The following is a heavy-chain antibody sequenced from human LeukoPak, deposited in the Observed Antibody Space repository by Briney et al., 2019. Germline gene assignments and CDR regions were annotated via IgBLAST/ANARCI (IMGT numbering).Heavy chain of an antibody. CDR3: ARDRGGYDILSGYYYYYGMDV. CDR1: GFTLSSYS. Sequence: GGSLRLSCAASGFTLSSYSMNWVRQAPGKGLEWVSSISSSSSYIYYADSVKGRFTISRDNAKNSLYLQMNSLRAEDTAVYYCARDRGGYDILSGYYYYYGMDVWGKGTTVTVSS. V-gene: IGHV3-21*01. D-gene: IGHD3-9*01. CDR2: ISSSSSYI. J-gene: IGHJ6*04.